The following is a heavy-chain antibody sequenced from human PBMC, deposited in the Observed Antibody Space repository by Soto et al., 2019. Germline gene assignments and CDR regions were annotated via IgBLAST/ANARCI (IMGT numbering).Heavy chain of an antibody. CDR3: ARDIGIAVTGGFDY. V-gene: IGHV4-4*07. D-gene: IGHD6-19*01. J-gene: IGHJ4*02. Sequence: SETLSLTCTVSGGSISSYYWSWTRQPAGKGLEWIGRIYTSGSTNYNPSLKSRVTMSVDTSKNQFSLKLSSVTAADTVVYYCARDIGIAVTGGFDYWGQGTLVTVSS. CDR2: IYTSGST. CDR1: GGSISSYY.